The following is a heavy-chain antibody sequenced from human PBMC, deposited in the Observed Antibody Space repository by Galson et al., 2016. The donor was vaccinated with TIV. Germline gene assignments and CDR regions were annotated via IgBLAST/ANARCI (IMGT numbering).Heavy chain of an antibody. Sequence: SVKASCKASGFRFIDYYLHWVRQAPGQGLEWMGWINPNSGNIGGTLLAHKFQGRVTLTKDTSISTVFLELTRLQADDAAVYYCARDHTLGPNWALDLWGLGTLVVVSS. J-gene: IGHJ2*01. CDR2: INPNSGNIGGT. V-gene: IGHV1-2*02. D-gene: IGHD7-27*01. CDR1: GFRFIDYY. CDR3: ARDHTLGPNWALDL.